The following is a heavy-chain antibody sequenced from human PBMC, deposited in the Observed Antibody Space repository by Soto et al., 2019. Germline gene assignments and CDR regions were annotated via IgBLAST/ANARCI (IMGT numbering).Heavy chain of an antibody. CDR2: ISSSGGYT. D-gene: IGHD2-21*02. Sequence: GGSLRLSCAASGFTFNDSYMTWIRQAPGKGLEWVSHISSSGGYTIYADSVKGRFTISRDNAKNLLFLQMNSLRVEDTAVYYCAKDVVTAIPDYYYYGMHVWGQGTTVTVSS. J-gene: IGHJ6*02. CDR1: GFTFNDSY. V-gene: IGHV3-11*05. CDR3: AKDVVTAIPDYYYYGMHV.